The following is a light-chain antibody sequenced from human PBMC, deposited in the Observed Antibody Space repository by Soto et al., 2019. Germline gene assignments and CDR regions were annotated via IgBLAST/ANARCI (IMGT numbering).Light chain of an antibody. CDR3: QPYNNWPPIT. CDR1: QSVSSY. CDR2: DAS. Sequence: EIVLTQSPAALSLSPGEIATPSCRASQSVSSYLAWYQQKPGQAPRLVSYDASNRATGIPARFSGSGSGTEFTPTISSLQSEDFAVYYCQPYNNWPPITLGQGTRLEIK. V-gene: IGKV3-11*01. J-gene: IGKJ5*01.